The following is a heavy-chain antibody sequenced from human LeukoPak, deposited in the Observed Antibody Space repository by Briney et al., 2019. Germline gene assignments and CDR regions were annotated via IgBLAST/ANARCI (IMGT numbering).Heavy chain of an antibody. CDR2: IYYSGST. D-gene: IGHD3-22*01. Sequence: PSETLSLTCTVSGGSISSYYWSWIRQPPGKGLEWIGYIYYSGSTNYNTSLKSRVTISVDTSKNQFCLKLSSVTASETAVYYCARTYDYDSSGYYPLPRYLDYWGQGTLVTVSS. CDR3: ARTYDYDSSGYYPLPRYLDY. CDR1: GGSISSYY. V-gene: IGHV4-59*01. J-gene: IGHJ4*02.